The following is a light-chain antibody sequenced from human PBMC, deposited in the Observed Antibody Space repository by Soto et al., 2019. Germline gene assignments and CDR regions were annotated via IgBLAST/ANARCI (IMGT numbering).Light chain of an antibody. Sequence: DIEMTQSPATLSASAGERATLSCRASQSVSSNLAWYQQKPGQAPRLLIYGASTRASGIPARFSGSGSGTEFTLTISSLQSEDFAIYYCQQYNNCPRTFGQGTKVEIK. CDR2: GAS. J-gene: IGKJ1*01. CDR3: QQYNNCPRT. V-gene: IGKV3D-15*01. CDR1: QSVSSN.